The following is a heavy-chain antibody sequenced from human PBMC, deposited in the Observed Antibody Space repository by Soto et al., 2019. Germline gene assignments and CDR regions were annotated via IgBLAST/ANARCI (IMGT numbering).Heavy chain of an antibody. CDR2: ISSSSSYI. J-gene: IGHJ5*02. CDR3: ARVRLNTNWFDP. V-gene: IGHV3-21*01. D-gene: IGHD2-8*01. Sequence: PGGSLRLSCAASGFTFSSYSMNWVRQAPGKGLEWVSSISSSSSYIYYADSVKGRFTISRDNAKNSLYLQMNSLRAEDTAVYYCARVRLNTNWFDPWGQGTLVTVSS. CDR1: GFTFSSYS.